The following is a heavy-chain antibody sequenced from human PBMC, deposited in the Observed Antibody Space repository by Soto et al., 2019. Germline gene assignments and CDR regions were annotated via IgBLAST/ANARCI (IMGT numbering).Heavy chain of an antibody. D-gene: IGHD3-10*01. Sequence: GSLRLSCAASGFTFSSYAMSWVRQAPGKGLEWVSAISGSGGSTYYADSVKGRFTISRDNSKNTLYLQMNSLRAEDTAVYYCAKASGGSGSYYSYYYGMDVWGQGTTVTVSS. V-gene: IGHV3-23*01. CDR2: ISGSGGST. CDR1: GFTFSSYA. J-gene: IGHJ6*02. CDR3: AKASGGSGSYYSYYYGMDV.